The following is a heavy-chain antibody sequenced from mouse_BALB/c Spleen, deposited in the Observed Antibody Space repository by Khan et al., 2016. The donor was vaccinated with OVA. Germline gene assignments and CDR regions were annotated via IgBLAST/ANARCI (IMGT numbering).Heavy chain of an antibody. CDR1: GYSFTSYY. J-gene: IGHJ3*01. D-gene: IGHD2-2*01. CDR2: IDPFSGDT. Sequence: IQLVQSGPELMKPGASVKISCKASGYSFTSYYIHWVIQSHGKSLEWIGYIDPFSGDTTYNQKFKGRATLTVDKSSSTAYIHLSNLTSEDSAVYYCTRHGYVAWFTYWGQGTLVTGSA. CDR3: TRHGYVAWFTY. V-gene: IGHV1S135*01.